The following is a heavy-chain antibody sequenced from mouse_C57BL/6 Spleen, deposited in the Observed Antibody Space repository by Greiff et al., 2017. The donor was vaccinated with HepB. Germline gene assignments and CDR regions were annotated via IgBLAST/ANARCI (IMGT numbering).Heavy chain of an antibody. D-gene: IGHD2-3*01. CDR2: IYPGNSDT. CDR1: GYTFTSYW. J-gene: IGHJ3*01. Sequence: EVKVEESGTVLARPGASVKMSCKTSGYTFTSYWMHWVKQRPGQGLEWIGAIYPGNSDTSYNQKFKGKAKLTAVTSASTAYMELSSLTNEDSAVYYCTRDPYDGYSLFAYWGQGTLVTVSA. CDR3: TRDPYDGYSLFAY. V-gene: IGHV1-5*01.